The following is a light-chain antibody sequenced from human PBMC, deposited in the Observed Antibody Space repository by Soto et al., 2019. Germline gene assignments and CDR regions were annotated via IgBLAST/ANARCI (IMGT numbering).Light chain of an antibody. CDR2: KDS. Sequence: SYELTQPPSVSVSPGQTARITCSGDALPKQYAYWYQQKPGQAPVLVIYKDSERPSGIPERFTGSNSGTTVTLTISGVQAEDEADYYCQSADSSGTLVVFGGGTKLTVL. V-gene: IGLV3-25*03. CDR3: QSADSSGTLVV. CDR1: ALPKQY. J-gene: IGLJ2*01.